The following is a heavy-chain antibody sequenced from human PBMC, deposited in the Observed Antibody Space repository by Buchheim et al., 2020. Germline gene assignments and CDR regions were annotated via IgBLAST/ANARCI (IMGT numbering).Heavy chain of an antibody. V-gene: IGHV4-59*01. D-gene: IGHD2-15*01. CDR2: IYYSGGT. CDR1: GGSISSYY. CDR3: ARDRLYCSGGSCYSFFDY. J-gene: IGHJ4*02. Sequence: QVQLQESGPGLVKPSETLSLTCTVSGGSISSYYWSWIRQPPGKGLEWIGYIYYSGGTNYNPSLKSRVTISVDTSKNQFSLKLSSVTAADTAVYYCARDRLYCSGGSCYSFFDYWGQGTL.